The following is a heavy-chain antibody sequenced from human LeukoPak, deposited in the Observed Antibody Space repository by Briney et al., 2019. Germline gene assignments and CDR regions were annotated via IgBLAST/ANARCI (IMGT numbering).Heavy chain of an antibody. CDR1: GFTFSSYW. Sequence: GGSLRLSCVASGFTFSSYWMLWVRQPPGNGLVWVSRIGSDGSTTTYADSVKGRFTISRDNAKNTLYLQMNSLRAEDTAVYYCARERSGSSGYYSAIDSWGQGTLVTVSS. J-gene: IGHJ4*02. CDR2: IGSDGSTT. CDR3: ARERSGSSGYYSAIDS. D-gene: IGHD3-22*01. V-gene: IGHV3-74*01.